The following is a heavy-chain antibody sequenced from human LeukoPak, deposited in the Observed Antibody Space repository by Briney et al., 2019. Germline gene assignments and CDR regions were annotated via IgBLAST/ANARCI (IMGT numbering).Heavy chain of an antibody. CDR2: ISSSGSTI. CDR1: GFTFSDYY. J-gene: IGHJ4*02. D-gene: IGHD2-2*01. Sequence: GGSLRLSCAASGFTFSDYYMSWIRQAPGKGLEWVSYISSSGSTIYYADSVKGRFTISRDNAKNSLYLQMNSLRAEDTAVYYCARGLGYCSSTSCSHPIDYWAREPWSPSPQ. V-gene: IGHV3-11*01. CDR3: ARGLGYCSSTSCSHPIDY.